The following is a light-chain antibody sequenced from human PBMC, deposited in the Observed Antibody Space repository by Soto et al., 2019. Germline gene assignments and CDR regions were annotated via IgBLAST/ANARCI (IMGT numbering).Light chain of an antibody. Sequence: EIVMMQSPATLSVSPGERATLSCRASQSLRSNLAWYQQKPGQAPRLLIYGASTRATGIPARFSGSGSGTEFTLTISSLQSEDFAVYYCQQYNNWPAITFGQGTRREIK. CDR3: QQYNNWPAIT. J-gene: IGKJ5*01. CDR1: QSLRSN. CDR2: GAS. V-gene: IGKV3D-15*01.